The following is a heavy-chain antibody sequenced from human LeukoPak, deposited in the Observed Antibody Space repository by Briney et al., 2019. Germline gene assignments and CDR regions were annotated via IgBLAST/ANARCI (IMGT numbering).Heavy chain of an antibody. CDR3: ARAVVGADFDY. J-gene: IGHJ4*02. V-gene: IGHV3-74*01. D-gene: IGHD1-26*01. Sequence: GGSLRLSCAASGFTSSSYWMHWVRQAPGKGLVWVSRINSDGSSTSYADSVKGRFTISRDNAKNTLYLQMNSLRAEDTAVYYCARAVVGADFDYWGQGTLVTVSS. CDR2: INSDGSST. CDR1: GFTSSSYW.